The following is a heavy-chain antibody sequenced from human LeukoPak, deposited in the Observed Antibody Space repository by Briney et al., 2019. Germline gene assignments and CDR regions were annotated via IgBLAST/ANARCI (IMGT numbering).Heavy chain of an antibody. CDR1: GFTFSGSA. Sequence: PGGSLRLSCAASGFTFSGSAMHWVRQASGKGLEWVGRIRNKANSYATAYAASVKGRFTISRDDSKNTAYLQMNSLKTEDTAVYYCTRQYSSSSNFDYWGQGTLATVSS. CDR2: IRNKANSYAT. D-gene: IGHD6-6*01. CDR3: TRQYSSSSNFDY. J-gene: IGHJ4*02. V-gene: IGHV3-73*01.